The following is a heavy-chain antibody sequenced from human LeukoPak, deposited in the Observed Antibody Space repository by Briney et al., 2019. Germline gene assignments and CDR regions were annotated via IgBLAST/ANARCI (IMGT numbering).Heavy chain of an antibody. CDR1: GYTFTSYG. J-gene: IGHJ4*02. CDR2: LNPNSGNT. CDR3: AIAAVGFDY. Sequence: ASVKVSCKASGYTFTSYGISWVRQAAGQGLEWMGWLNPNSGNTDYAPKFQGRVTITGNTSVNTAYMELSSLRSEDTAVYYCAIAAVGFDYWGQGTLVTVSS. V-gene: IGHV1-8*03. D-gene: IGHD6-13*01.